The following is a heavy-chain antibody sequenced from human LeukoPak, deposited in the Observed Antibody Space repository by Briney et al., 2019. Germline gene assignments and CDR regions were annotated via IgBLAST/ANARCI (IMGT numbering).Heavy chain of an antibody. CDR3: ASKLTSGC. J-gene: IGHJ4*02. V-gene: IGHV3-66*01. Sequence: GSLRLSCVVSGFTVTSNYMSWVRQAPGKGLEWVSVIYSGGTTNYADSVKGRFTVYRDNSKNTLYLQMNSLRAEDTAVYYCASKLTSGCWGQGTLVTVSS. D-gene: IGHD4-17*01. CDR2: IYSGGTT. CDR1: GFTVTSNY.